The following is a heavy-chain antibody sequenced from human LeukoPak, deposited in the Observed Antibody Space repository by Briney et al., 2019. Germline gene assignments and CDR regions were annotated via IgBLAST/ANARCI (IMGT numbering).Heavy chain of an antibody. CDR3: AKIEYSSSSRSLFFDY. Sequence: GGSLRLSCAASGFTFSSYAMTWVRQAPGKGLEWVSTIGSGGNTYYADSVKGRFTISRDNSKNTLYLQMNSLRAEDTAVYYCAKIEYSSSSRSLFFDYWGQGTLVTVSS. CDR2: IGSGGNT. J-gene: IGHJ4*02. CDR1: GFTFSSYA. D-gene: IGHD6-6*01. V-gene: IGHV3-23*01.